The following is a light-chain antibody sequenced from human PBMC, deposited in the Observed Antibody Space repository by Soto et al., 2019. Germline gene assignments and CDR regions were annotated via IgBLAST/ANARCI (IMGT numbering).Light chain of an antibody. J-gene: IGLJ1*01. Sequence: QSVLTQPASVSGSPGQSITISCTGTNSDVGSYNLVSWYQQHPGKAPKVIIYEVSERPSGVSDRFSGSKSGNTASLMISGLQAEDEADYYCCSYAGSSTQRYVFGSGTKVTV. CDR3: CSYAGSSTQRYV. CDR2: EVS. CDR1: NSDVGSYNL. V-gene: IGLV2-23*02.